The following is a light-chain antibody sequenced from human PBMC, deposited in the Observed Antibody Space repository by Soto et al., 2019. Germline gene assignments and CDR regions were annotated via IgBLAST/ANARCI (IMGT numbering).Light chain of an antibody. Sequence: AIELTQSPSSLPASVGDRVTITCRASEGISSALAWYQEKPGKAPKLLIYDASSLESGVPSRFSGSGSGTDFTLTISSLQPEDFATYYWQQFNSYPRTFGQGTKVEIK. CDR1: EGISSA. CDR3: QQFNSYPRT. CDR2: DAS. V-gene: IGKV1-13*02. J-gene: IGKJ1*01.